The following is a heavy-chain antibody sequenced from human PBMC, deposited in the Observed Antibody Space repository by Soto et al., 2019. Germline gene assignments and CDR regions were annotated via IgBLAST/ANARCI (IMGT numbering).Heavy chain of an antibody. CDR3: TRGGHCIDGVCFALDY. V-gene: IGHV4-59*08. J-gene: IGHJ4*02. CDR1: GGSISTYY. CDR2: IYYGGSA. Sequence: QVQLQESGPGLVKPSETLSLTCTVSGGSISTYYWSWIRQPPGKGLEWIGYIYYGGSANYNPSLKSRVTISLDRSTKQFSLRLNSVTAADTAVYYCTRGGHCIDGVCFALDYWGQGTLVTVSS. D-gene: IGHD2-8*01.